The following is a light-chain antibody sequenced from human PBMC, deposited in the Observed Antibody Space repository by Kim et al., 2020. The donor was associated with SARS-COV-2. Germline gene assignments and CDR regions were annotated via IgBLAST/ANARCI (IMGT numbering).Light chain of an antibody. CDR1: QSVSSY. Sequence: EIVLTQSPATLSLSPGERATLSCRASQSVSSYLAWYQQQPGQAPRLLINDASNRATGIPARFSGSGSGTDFTLTISSLEPEDFAVYYCQQRSNWPPGLTFGGGTKVDIK. V-gene: IGKV3-11*01. CDR3: QQRSNWPPGLT. CDR2: DAS. J-gene: IGKJ4*01.